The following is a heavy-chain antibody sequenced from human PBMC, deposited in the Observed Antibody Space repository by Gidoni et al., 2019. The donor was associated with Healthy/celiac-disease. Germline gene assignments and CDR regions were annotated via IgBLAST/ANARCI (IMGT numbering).Heavy chain of an antibody. J-gene: IGHJ6*02. Sequence: EVQLVESGGGLVQPGGSLRLSCAASGFTVSSNYMIWVRQAPGKGLAWVSVIYSGVSTYYADSVKGRFTISRDNSKNTLYLQMNSLRAEDTAVYYCARDHAMVRGVVVYYYGMDVWGQGTTVTVSS. CDR1: GFTVSSNY. CDR2: IYSGVST. V-gene: IGHV3-66*02. CDR3: ARDHAMVRGVVVYYYGMDV. D-gene: IGHD3-10*01.